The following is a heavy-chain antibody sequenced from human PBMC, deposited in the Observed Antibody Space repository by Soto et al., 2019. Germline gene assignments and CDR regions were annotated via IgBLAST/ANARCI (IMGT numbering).Heavy chain of an antibody. V-gene: IGHV1-46*01. J-gene: IGHJ6*02. CDR3: AREMVRGVIITSSSYYYGMDV. Sequence: GASVKVSCKASGYTFTSYYMHWVRQASGQGLEWMGIINPSGGSTSYAQKFQGRVTMTRDTSTSTVYMELSSLRSEDTAVYYCAREMVRGVIITSSSYYYGMDVWGQGTTVTVSS. CDR2: INPSGGST. CDR1: GYTFTSYY. D-gene: IGHD3-10*01.